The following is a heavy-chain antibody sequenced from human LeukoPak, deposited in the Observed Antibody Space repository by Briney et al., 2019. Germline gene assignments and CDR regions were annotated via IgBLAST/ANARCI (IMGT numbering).Heavy chain of an antibody. CDR3: ARSGEGSGQAFGI. V-gene: IGHV1-2*04. CDR1: GYTFTGHY. Sequence: GASVKVSCKASGYTFTGHYMHWVRQAPGQGLEWMGWINPNSGGTNYAQKFQGWVTMTRDTSISTAYMELSRLRSDDTAVYYCARSGEGSGQAFGIWGQGTMVTVSS. J-gene: IGHJ3*02. CDR2: INPNSGGT. D-gene: IGHD6-19*01.